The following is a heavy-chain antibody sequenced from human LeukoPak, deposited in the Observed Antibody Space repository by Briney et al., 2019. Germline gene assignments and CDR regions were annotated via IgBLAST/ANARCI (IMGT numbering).Heavy chain of an antibody. D-gene: IGHD6-6*01. CDR1: GFTVSSNS. Sequence: GGSLRLSCTVSGFTVSSNSMSWVRQAPGKGLEWVSFIYSDNTHYSDSVKGRFTISRDNSKNTLYLQMNSLRAEDTAVYYCARSRAARPPFDYGGRGPLVTVSS. V-gene: IGHV3-53*01. J-gene: IGHJ4*02. CDR2: IYSDNT. CDR3: ARSRAARPPFDY.